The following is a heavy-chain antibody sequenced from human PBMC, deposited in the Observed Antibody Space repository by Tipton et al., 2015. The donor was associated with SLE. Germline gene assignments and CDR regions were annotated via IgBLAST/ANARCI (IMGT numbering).Heavy chain of an antibody. CDR2: IYTSGST. J-gene: IGHJ3*02. D-gene: IGHD1-26*01. Sequence: TLSLTCAVSGGSISSGSYYWSWIRQPAGKGLEWIGHIYTSGSTNYNPSLQSRVTISVDTSKNQFSLKLSSVTAADTAVYYCARGIRIVGATHDAFDIWGQGTMVTVSS. CDR3: ARGIRIVGATHDAFDI. V-gene: IGHV4-61*09. CDR1: GGSISSGSYY.